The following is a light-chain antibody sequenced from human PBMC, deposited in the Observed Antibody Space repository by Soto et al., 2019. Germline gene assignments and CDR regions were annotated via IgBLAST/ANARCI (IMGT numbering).Light chain of an antibody. CDR2: GIS. CDR3: QQYDRSPPWT. V-gene: IGKV3-20*01. CDR1: QTLSSTY. J-gene: IGKJ1*01. Sequence: DIVLTQSPGTLSLSPGERATLSCRASQTLSSTYLAWFQQKPGQAPRLLIYGISSRATGIPDRFSGSGSGTDFTLTISRLEPEDFAVYYCQQYDRSPPWTFGQGTKWIS.